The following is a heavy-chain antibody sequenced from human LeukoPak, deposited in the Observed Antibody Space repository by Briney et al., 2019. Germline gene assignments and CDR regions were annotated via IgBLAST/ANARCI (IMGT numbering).Heavy chain of an antibody. J-gene: IGHJ5*02. D-gene: IGHD4-23*01. CDR2: MKEDGGEI. Sequence: GGSLRLSCAASGFPLSNYWMSGVRQAPGKGLEWVANMKEDGGEINYVDSVKGRFTISRDNAKNSLYLHMNSLRVDDTAVYYCARDRGYSTFDNWGQGTLVTVSP. CDR1: GFPLSNYW. CDR3: ARDRGYSTFDN. V-gene: IGHV3-7*01.